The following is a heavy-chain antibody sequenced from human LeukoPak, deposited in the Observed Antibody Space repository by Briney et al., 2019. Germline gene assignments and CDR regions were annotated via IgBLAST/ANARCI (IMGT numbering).Heavy chain of an antibody. Sequence: ASVKVSCKASGYTFTSYGISWVRQAPGQGLEWMGRINPNSGGTNYAQKFQGRVTMTRDTSISTAYMELSRLRSDDTAVYYCASISVVVAATYYFDYWGQGTLVTVSS. V-gene: IGHV1-2*06. CDR2: INPNSGGT. CDR3: ASISVVVAATYYFDY. CDR1: GYTFTSYG. J-gene: IGHJ4*02. D-gene: IGHD2-15*01.